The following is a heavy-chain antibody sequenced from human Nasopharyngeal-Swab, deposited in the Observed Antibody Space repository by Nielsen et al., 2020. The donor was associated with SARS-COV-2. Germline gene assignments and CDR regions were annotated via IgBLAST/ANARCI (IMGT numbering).Heavy chain of an antibody. V-gene: IGHV4-34*01. J-gene: IGHJ4*02. Sequence: SETLSLTCAVYGGSFSGYYWSWIRQPPGKGLEWIGEINHSGSTNYNPSLKSRVTISVDTSKNQFSLKLSSVTAADTAVYYCARVGAAAVEAFDYWGQGTLVTVSS. D-gene: IGHD6-13*01. CDR3: ARVGAAAVEAFDY. CDR1: GGSFSGYY. CDR2: INHSGST.